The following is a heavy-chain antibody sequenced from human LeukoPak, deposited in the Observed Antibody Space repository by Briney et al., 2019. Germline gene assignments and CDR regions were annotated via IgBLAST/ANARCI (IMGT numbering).Heavy chain of an antibody. CDR1: GFSFRNYW. Sequence: GGSLRLSCAASGFSFRNYWMSWVRQAPGKGLEWVANINPDGSEKYYVDSVKGRFTISRDNSKNSLYLQMNSLRTEDTALYYCAKDRGGYSYAADYWGQGTLVTVSS. CDR2: INPDGSEK. J-gene: IGHJ4*02. V-gene: IGHV3-7*03. D-gene: IGHD5-18*01. CDR3: AKDRGGYSYAADY.